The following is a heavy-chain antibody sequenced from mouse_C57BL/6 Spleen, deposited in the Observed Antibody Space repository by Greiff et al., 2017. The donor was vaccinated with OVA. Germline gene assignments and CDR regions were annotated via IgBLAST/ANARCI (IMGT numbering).Heavy chain of an antibody. J-gene: IGHJ3*01. CDR3: ARESYGYDRSWFAY. Sequence: DVKLVESGPSLVKPSQSLSLTCSVTGYSITSGYYWNWIRQFPGNKLEWMGYISYDGSNNYNPSLKNRISITRDTSKNQFFLKLNSVTTEDTATYYCARESYGYDRSWFAYWGQGTLVTVSA. CDR2: ISYDGSN. CDR1: GYSITSGYY. V-gene: IGHV3-6*01. D-gene: IGHD2-2*01.